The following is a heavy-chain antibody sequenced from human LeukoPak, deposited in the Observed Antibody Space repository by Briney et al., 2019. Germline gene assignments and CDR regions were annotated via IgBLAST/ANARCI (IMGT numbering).Heavy chain of an antibody. D-gene: IGHD6-19*01. Sequence: GESLKISCKGSGYSFTSYWIAWVRQMPGKGLEWMGIIYPGDSDTTYSPSFQGQVTISADKSITTAYLQWSSVKASDNAMYYCARRIAVAGADGFDLWGQGTLVTVSS. CDR3: ARRIAVAGADGFDL. V-gene: IGHV5-51*01. CDR1: GYSFTSYW. J-gene: IGHJ4*02. CDR2: IYPGDSDT.